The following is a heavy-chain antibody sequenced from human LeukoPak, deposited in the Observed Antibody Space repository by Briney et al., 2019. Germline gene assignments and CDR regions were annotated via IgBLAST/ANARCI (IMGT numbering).Heavy chain of an antibody. Sequence: GGSLRLSCAASGFTFSSYSMNWVRQAPGKGLEWVSSISSSSSYIYYADSVKGRFTISRDNAKNSLYLQMNSLRAEGTAVYYCARDGARGGSYYSAFDYWGQGTLVTVSS. V-gene: IGHV3-21*04. J-gene: IGHJ4*02. D-gene: IGHD1-26*01. CDR2: ISSSSSYI. CDR3: ARDGARGGSYYSAFDY. CDR1: GFTFSSYS.